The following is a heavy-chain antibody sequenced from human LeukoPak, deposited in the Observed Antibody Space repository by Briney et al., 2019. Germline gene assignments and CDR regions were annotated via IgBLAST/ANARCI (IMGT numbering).Heavy chain of an antibody. CDR3: ARVSGSGSYYSTTPTFDY. D-gene: IGHD1-26*01. Sequence: SVKVSCKASGGTFSSYTISWVRQAPGQGLEWMGGIIPIFGTANYAQKFQGRVTITADKSTSTAYMELSSLRSEDTAVYYCARVSGSGSYYSTTPTFDYWGQGTLVTVSS. V-gene: IGHV1-69*06. CDR2: IIPIFGTA. CDR1: GGTFSSYT. J-gene: IGHJ4*02.